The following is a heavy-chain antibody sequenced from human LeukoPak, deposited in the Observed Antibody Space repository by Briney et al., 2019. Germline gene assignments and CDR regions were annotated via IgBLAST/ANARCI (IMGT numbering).Heavy chain of an antibody. D-gene: IGHD3-9*01. J-gene: IGHJ6*02. CDR2: IIPIFGTA. CDR3: ARSPYYDILTGYTNYYYYYGMDV. Sequence: ASVKVSCKASGGTFSSYAISWVRQAPGQGLEWMGGIIPIFGTANYAQEFQGRVTITADESTSTAYMELSSLRSEDTAVYYCARSPYYDILTGYTNYYYYYGMDVWGQGTTVTVSS. V-gene: IGHV1-69*01. CDR1: GGTFSSYA.